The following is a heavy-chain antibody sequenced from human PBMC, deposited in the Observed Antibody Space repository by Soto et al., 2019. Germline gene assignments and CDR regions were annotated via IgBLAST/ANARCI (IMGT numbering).Heavy chain of an antibody. CDR3: ARGVGSQSSGYYGYYYYYYGMDV. CDR2: IIPIFGTA. D-gene: IGHD3-22*01. V-gene: IGHV1-69*01. Sequence: QVQLVQSGAEVKKPGSSVKVSCKASGGTFSSYAISWVRQAPGQGLEWMGGIIPIFGTANYAQKFQGRVTITADESTSTAYMELSSLRSEDTAVYYCARGVGSQSSGYYGYYYYYYGMDVWGQGTTVTVSS. J-gene: IGHJ6*02. CDR1: GGTFSSYA.